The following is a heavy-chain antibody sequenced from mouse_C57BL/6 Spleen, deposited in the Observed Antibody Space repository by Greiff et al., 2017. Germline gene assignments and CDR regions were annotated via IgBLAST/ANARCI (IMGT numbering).Heavy chain of an antibody. V-gene: IGHV1-52*01. D-gene: IGHD1-1*01. CDR2: IDPSDSET. CDR1: GYTFTSYW. Sequence: QVHVKQPGAELVRPGSSVKLSCKASGYTFTSYWMHWVKQRPIQGLEWIGNIDPSDSETHYNQKFKDKATLTVDKSSSTAYMQLSSLTSEDSAVYYCARTGYYGSKGYFDGWGTGTTVTVSS. J-gene: IGHJ1*03. CDR3: ARTGYYGSKGYFDG.